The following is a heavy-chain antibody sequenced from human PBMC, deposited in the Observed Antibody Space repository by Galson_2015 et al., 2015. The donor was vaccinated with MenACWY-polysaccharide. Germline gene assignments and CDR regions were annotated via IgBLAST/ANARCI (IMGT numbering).Heavy chain of an antibody. CDR1: GDSVSSDSAA. CDR2: THHRCKWNN. D-gene: IGHD2-2*01. Sequence: CALSGDSVSSDSAAWNWIRESPSRGREWLGRTHHRCKWNNDYAVSVKSRITMTPDTSNNQVYQQLLSVTPEDTGVYFCAREPKQLPAPYSYYFFMDIWGKGTAVTVSS. CDR3: AREPKQLPAPYSYYFFMDI. J-gene: IGHJ6*03. V-gene: IGHV6-1*01.